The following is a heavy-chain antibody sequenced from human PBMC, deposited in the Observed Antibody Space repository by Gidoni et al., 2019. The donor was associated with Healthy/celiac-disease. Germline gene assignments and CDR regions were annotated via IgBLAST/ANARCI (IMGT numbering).Heavy chain of an antibody. V-gene: IGHV3-21*01. CDR2: ISSSSSYI. CDR3: ARALTTVNHWYFDL. J-gene: IGHJ2*01. Sequence: EVQLVESGGGLVKPGGSLRLSCAASGFTFRSYSMNWVRQAPGKGLEWVSSISSSSSYIYYADSVKGRFTISRDNAKNSLYLQMNSLRAEDTAVYYCARALTTVNHWYFDLWGRGTLVTVSS. CDR1: GFTFRSYS. D-gene: IGHD4-17*01.